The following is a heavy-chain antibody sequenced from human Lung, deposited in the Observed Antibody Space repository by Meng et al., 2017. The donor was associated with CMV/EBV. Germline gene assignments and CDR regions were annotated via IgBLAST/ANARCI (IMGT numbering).Heavy chain of an antibody. V-gene: IGHV3-30*02. J-gene: IGHJ4*02. Sequence: GGSXRLSCETSGFTFSRYGIHWVRQAPGKGLEWVTFIQYDGSDKYYADSVKGRFTMSRDNSKNTLYLQMSRLRTEETAMYYCHVSGPTNFDFWGQGTLVTVSS. CDR1: GFTFSRYG. CDR2: IQYDGSDK. D-gene: IGHD5-12*01. CDR3: HVSGPTNFDF.